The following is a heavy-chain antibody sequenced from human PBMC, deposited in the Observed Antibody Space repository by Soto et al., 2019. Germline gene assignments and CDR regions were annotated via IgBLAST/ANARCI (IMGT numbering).Heavy chain of an antibody. CDR3: ARELQVGATSLGYLDY. CDR1: GYTFTSYG. Sequence: ASVKVSCKASGYTFTSYGISWVRQAPGQGLEWMGWISAYNDNTNYAQKLQGRVTMTTDTSTSTAYMELRSLRSDDTAVYYCARELQVGATSLGYLDYWGQGTLVTVSS. J-gene: IGHJ4*02. CDR2: ISAYNDNT. V-gene: IGHV1-18*01. D-gene: IGHD1-26*01.